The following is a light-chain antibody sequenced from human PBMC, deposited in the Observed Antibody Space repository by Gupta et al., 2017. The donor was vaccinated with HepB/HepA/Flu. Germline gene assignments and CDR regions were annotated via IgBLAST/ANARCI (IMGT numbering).Light chain of an antibody. CDR2: SNN. CDR3: AAWEDSLNGRV. V-gene: IGLV1-44*01. J-gene: IGLJ2*01. CDR1: SSNIGSNT. Sequence: QSVLTQPPSASGTPGQRVTISCSGSSSNIGSNTVNWYQQLPGTAPKLLIYSNNQRPSGVPDRFSGSKSGTSASLAISGLQSEDEADYYCAAWEDSLNGRVFDGGTKLTVL.